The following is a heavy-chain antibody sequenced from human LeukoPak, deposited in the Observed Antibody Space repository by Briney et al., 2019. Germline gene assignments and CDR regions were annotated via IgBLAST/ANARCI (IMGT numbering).Heavy chain of an antibody. CDR2: MNPNSGNT. D-gene: IGHD6-13*01. V-gene: IGHV1-8*01. J-gene: IGHJ4*02. CDR3: ARRVAAGGTCMGY. CDR1: GYSFTSYD. Sequence: SVKVSCKASGYSFTSYDIHWVRQATGQGLEWMGWMNPNSGNTGSAQKFQGRVTMTRNTSISTAYMELSNLRSEDTAVYYCARRVAAGGTCMGYWGQGTLVTVSS.